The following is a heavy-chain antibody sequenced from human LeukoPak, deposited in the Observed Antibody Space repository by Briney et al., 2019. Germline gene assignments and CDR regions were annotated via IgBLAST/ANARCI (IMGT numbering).Heavy chain of an antibody. J-gene: IGHJ3*02. D-gene: IGHD4-17*01. CDR2: ISYDGTNT. CDR1: GFTFSSYA. V-gene: IGHV3-30-3*01. Sequence: PGRSLRLSCAASGFTFSSYAMHWVRQAPGKGLEWVAVISYDGTNTYYADSVKGRFTISRDNSKNTLYLQMNNLRTEDTAVYYCARGLYSNGDADVFDIWGQGTMVTVSS. CDR3: ARGLYSNGDADVFDI.